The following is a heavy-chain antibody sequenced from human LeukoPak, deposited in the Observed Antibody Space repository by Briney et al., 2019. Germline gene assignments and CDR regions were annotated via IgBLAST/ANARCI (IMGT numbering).Heavy chain of an antibody. CDR1: GGTFSSYG. V-gene: IGHV1-69*13. CDR2: LILIFATP. Sequence: SVKVSCKASGGTFSSYGISWVRQAPGQGLEWMGGLILIFATPNYAQKFQGRVTITADESTSTAYMELRSLRSEDTAVYYCAREATNDAFDVWGQGTMVTVSS. J-gene: IGHJ3*01. D-gene: IGHD1-26*01. CDR3: AREATNDAFDV.